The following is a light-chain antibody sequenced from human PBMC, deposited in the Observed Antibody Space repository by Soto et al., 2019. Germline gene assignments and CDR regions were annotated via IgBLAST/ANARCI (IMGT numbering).Light chain of an antibody. CDR1: SSDVGGYNY. CDR2: EVS. J-gene: IGLJ2*01. Sequence: QSALTQPASVSGSPGQSITISCTGTSSDVGGYNYVSWYQQHPGKAPKLMIYEVSNRPSGVSNRFSGSKSGTTASLTISGLQADDEADYYCCSYAGSYTMLFGGGTKLTVL. V-gene: IGLV2-14*01. CDR3: CSYAGSYTML.